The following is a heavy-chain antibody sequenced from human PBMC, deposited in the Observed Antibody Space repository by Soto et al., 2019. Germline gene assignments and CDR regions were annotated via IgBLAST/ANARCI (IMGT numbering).Heavy chain of an antibody. J-gene: IGHJ4*02. V-gene: IGHV1-69*13. CDR2: IIAIFGNA. CDR1: GYTFTSYA. Sequence: ASVKVSCKASGYTFTSYAMHWVRQAPGQRLEWMGGIIAIFGNANYAQKFQGRVTITADESTSTAYMELSSLRSEDTAVYYCAVIAAAGTWQFDYWGQGTLVTFSS. CDR3: AVIAAAGTWQFDY. D-gene: IGHD6-13*01.